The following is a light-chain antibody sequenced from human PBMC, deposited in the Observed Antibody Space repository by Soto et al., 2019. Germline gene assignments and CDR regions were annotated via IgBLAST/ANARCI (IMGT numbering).Light chain of an antibody. V-gene: IGKV1-39*01. J-gene: IGKJ4*01. CDR2: AAS. Sequence: DIQMTQSPSSLSASVGDRVTITCRASQSISTYLHCYQQKPGKAPNLLIYAASTLQSGVPSRFSGSGSGTDFTLTISSLQPEDFATYFCQHGYSTPLTFGGGTKVDIK. CDR3: QHGYSTPLT. CDR1: QSISTY.